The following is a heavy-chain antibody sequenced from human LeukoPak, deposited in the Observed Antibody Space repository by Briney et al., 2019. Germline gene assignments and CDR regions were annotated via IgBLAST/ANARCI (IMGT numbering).Heavy chain of an antibody. CDR1: GGTFSSYA. CDR2: IIPIFGTA. V-gene: IGHV1-69*13. J-gene: IGHJ6*03. Sequence: SVKVSCKASGGTFSSYAISWVRQAPGQGLEWMGGIIPIFGTANYAQKFQGRVTITADESTSTAYMELSSLRSEDTAVYYCARGRNVDIVATIIYYYYMDVWGKGTTVTISS. D-gene: IGHD5-12*01. CDR3: ARGRNVDIVATIIYYYYMDV.